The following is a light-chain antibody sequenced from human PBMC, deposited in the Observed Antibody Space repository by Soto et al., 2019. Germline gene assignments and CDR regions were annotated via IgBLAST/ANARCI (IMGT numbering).Light chain of an antibody. J-gene: IGLJ2*01. V-gene: IGLV2-14*01. CDR3: CSYAGSRTFT. CDR2: EVS. Sequence: QSALTQPASVSGSPGQSITISCTGTSSDVGGYNYVSWYQQHPGKAPKLMIYEVSNRPSGVSNRFSGSKSGNTASLTISGLQAEDEADYYCCSYAGSRTFTFGGGTKLTVL. CDR1: SSDVGGYNY.